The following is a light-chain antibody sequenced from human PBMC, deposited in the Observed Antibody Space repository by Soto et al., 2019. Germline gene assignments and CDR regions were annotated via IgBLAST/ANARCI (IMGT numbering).Light chain of an antibody. V-gene: IGLV2-8*01. J-gene: IGLJ3*02. Sequence: QSVLTQPPSASGSPEQSVTISCTGTSSDVGGSNYVSWYQQHPGKAPKLMIYEVSKRPSGVPDRFSGSKSGNAASLTVSGLQAEDEADYCCSSYAGSNNVVFGGGTKVTVL. CDR1: SSDVGGSNY. CDR3: SSYAGSNNVV. CDR2: EVS.